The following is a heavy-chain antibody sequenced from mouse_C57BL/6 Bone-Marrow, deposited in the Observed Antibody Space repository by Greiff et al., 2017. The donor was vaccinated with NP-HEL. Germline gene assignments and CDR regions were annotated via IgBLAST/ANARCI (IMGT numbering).Heavy chain of an antibody. Sequence: VKLVESGPGLVKPSQSLFLTCSITGFPITSGYYWIWIRQSPGKPLEWMGYITHSGETFYNPSLQSPISLTSVTLKNKFFLKLNTVTTEDTAMYYCAGDPYGSSYGCAYWGQGTRVTVAA. CDR3: AGDPYGSSYGCAY. J-gene: IGHJ3*01. D-gene: IGHD1-1*01. CDR2: ITHSGET. V-gene: IGHV12-3*01. CDR1: GFPITSGYY.